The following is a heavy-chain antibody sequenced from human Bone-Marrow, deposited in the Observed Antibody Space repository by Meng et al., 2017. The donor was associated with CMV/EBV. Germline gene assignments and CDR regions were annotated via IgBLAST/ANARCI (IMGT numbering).Heavy chain of an antibody. CDR2: ISYDGNTK. CDR3: ARDFSGSYDVGGLDF. CDR1: GFTFDNYA. V-gene: IGHV3-30*17. J-gene: IGHJ4*02. D-gene: IGHD1-26*01. Sequence: GESLKISCAASGFTFDNYAMHWVRQAPGKGLEWVAVISYDGNTKYYAESVKGRFTISRGNSKNTLFLQMNSLRPEDTAMYYCARDFSGSYDVGGLDFWGQGTLVTVSS.